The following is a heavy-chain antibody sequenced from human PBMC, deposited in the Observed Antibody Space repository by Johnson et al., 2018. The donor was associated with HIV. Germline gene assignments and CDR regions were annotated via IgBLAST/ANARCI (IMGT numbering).Heavy chain of an antibody. D-gene: IGHD6-6*01. CDR3: AREVGSWYSSSSGAFDI. J-gene: IGHJ3*02. V-gene: IGHV3-30*14. Sequence: QEQLVESGGGLVQPGRSLRLSCAASGFTFSSYAMHWVRQAPGKGLEWVAVISHDGRNQKYADSVKGRFTISRENAKNSLYLQMNSLRAGDTAVYYCAREVGSWYSSSSGAFDIWGQGTMVTVSS. CDR1: GFTFSSYA. CDR2: ISHDGRNQ.